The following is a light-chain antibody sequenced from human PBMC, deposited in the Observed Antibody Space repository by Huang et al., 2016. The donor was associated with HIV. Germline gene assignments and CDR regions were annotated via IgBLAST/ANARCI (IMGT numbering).Light chain of an antibody. CDR3: QQYNNWHLT. CDR2: GST. J-gene: IGKJ4*01. V-gene: IGKV3-15*01. Sequence: IVMTQTPATLPVSPGGRATLSCRASQSVSTNLAWYQQKPGQTPRLIIYGSTTRATGVPARFSGSGSGTDFTPTINSLHSEDFGIYYCQQYNNWHLTFGGGTKV. CDR1: QSVSTN.